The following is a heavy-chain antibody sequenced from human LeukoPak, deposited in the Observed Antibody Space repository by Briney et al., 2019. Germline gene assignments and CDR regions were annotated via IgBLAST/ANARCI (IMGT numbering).Heavy chain of an antibody. CDR2: IYYSGST. V-gene: IGHV4-39*01. Sequence: SETLSLTCTVSGGSISSSSYYWGWIRQPPGKGLEWIGSIYYSGSTYYNPSLKSRVTISVDTSKNQFSLKLSSVTAADAAVYYCARSGYDILTVLLPDYYYYGMDVWGQGTTVTVSS. J-gene: IGHJ6*02. D-gene: IGHD3-9*01. CDR1: GGSISSSSYY. CDR3: ARSGYDILTVLLPDYYYYGMDV.